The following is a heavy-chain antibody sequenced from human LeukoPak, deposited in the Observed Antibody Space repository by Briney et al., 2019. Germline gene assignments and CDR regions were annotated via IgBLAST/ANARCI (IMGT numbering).Heavy chain of an antibody. CDR1: GFTFSSYA. D-gene: IGHD2/OR15-2a*01. CDR2: ISYDGSSK. CDR3: ARGENSKTYPVSGY. Sequence: GGSLRLSCAASGFTFSSYAMHWVRQAPGKGLECVAVISYDGSSKYYIDSVKGRFTISRDNSKNTLFLQMNSLRAEDTAVYYCARGENSKTYPVSGYWGQGTLVTVSS. V-gene: IGHV3-30*04. J-gene: IGHJ4*02.